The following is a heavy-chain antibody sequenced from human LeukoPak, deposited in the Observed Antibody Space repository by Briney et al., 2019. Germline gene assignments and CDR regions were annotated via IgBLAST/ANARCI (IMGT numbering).Heavy chain of an antibody. D-gene: IGHD4-17*01. CDR1: GFTFSSYS. CDR3: AREGPPTTVTTYDY. V-gene: IGHV3-21*01. CDR2: ISSSSSYI. J-gene: IGHJ4*02. Sequence: GGSLRLSCAASGFTFSSYSMNWVRQAPGKGLEWVSSISSSSSYIYYADSVKGRFTISRDNAKNSLYLQMNSLRAEDAAVYYCAREGPPTTVTTYDYWGQGTLVTVSS.